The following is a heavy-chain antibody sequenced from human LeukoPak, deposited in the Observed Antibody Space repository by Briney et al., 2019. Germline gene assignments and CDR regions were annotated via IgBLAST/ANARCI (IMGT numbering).Heavy chain of an antibody. CDR1: GFTFSSYA. V-gene: IGHV3-23*01. Sequence: QPGGSLRLSCAASGFTFSSYAMSWVPQAPGKGLEWVSAISGSGGSTYYADSVKGRFTISRDNSKNTLYLQMNSLRAEDTAVYYCAKKPLWFGELFRGYYFDYWGQGTLVTVSS. CDR2: ISGSGGST. J-gene: IGHJ4*02. D-gene: IGHD3-10*01. CDR3: AKKPLWFGELFRGYYFDY.